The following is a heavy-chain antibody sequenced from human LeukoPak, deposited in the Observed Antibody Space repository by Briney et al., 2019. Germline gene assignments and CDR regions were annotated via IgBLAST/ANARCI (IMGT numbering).Heavy chain of an antibody. CDR1: GFSVSSND. CDR3: ARDMAGDYYDSGSYGYFDY. CDR2: IYSGGSE. Sequence: GGSLRLSCAASGFSVSSNDMSWVRQAPGKGLEWVSVIYSGGSEYYADSVKGRFTISRDNFKNRLYLQMNSLRAEDSAVYYCARDMAGDYYDSGSYGYFDYWGQGTLVTVSS. V-gene: IGHV3-66*01. D-gene: IGHD3-22*01. J-gene: IGHJ4*02.